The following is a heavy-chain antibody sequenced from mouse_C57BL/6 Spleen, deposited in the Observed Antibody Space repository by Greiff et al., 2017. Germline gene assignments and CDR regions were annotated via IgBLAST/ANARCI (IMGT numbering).Heavy chain of an antibody. J-gene: IGHJ4*01. CDR2: IDPSDSYT. CDR1: GYTFTSYW. D-gene: IGHD3-2*02. V-gene: IGHV1-59*01. Sequence: VQLQQPGAELVRPGTSVKLSCKASGYTFTSYWMHWVKQRPGQGLEWIGVIDPSDSYTNYNQKFKGKATLTVDTSSSTAYMQLSSLTSEDSAVYYCARFGSSGYAMDYWGQGTSVTVSS. CDR3: ARFGSSGYAMDY.